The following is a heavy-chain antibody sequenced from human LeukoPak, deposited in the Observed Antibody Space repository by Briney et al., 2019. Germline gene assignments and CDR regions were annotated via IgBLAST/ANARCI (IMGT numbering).Heavy chain of an antibody. CDR1: GFTFSSSD. J-gene: IGHJ5*02. Sequence: GGSLRLSCAASGFTFSSSDMHWVRQATGKGLDWVSAIGTAGDTYYPDSVKGRFTISGENAKNSLCLQMNSLRAGDTAVYYCARDRVVVVPAAIPHNWFDPWGQGTLVTVSS. V-gene: IGHV3-13*01. CDR2: IGTAGDT. CDR3: ARDRVVVVPAAIPHNWFDP. D-gene: IGHD2-2*01.